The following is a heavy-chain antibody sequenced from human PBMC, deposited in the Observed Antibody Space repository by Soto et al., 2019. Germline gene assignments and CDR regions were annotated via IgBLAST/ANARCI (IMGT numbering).Heavy chain of an antibody. CDR1: GYSFTSHW. D-gene: IGHD2-15*01. CDR2: IYPGDSDT. J-gene: IGHJ3*02. V-gene: IGHV5-51*01. Sequence: GESLKISCKGSGYSFTSHWIGWVRQMPGKGLEWMGIIYPGDSDTRYSPSFQGHVTISADKSISTAYLQWSSLKASDTAMYYCVSLNCSGGSCYGAGAFDIWGQGTMVTVS. CDR3: VSLNCSGGSCYGAGAFDI.